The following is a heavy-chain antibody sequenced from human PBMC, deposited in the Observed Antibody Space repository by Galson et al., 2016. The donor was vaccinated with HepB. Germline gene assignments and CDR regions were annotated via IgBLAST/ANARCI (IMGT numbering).Heavy chain of an antibody. CDR2: INPRGEGT. CDR1: GYTFISYY. D-gene: IGHD3/OR15-3a*01. Sequence: SVKVSCKASGYTFISYYVHWVRQAPRQGLEWMGIINPRGEGTRYAQKLQGRVTVTRDTSTKTVYMELSSLRSEDTAVYYCARGTGTGGYFDYWGQGTLVTVSS. J-gene: IGHJ4*02. V-gene: IGHV1-46*04. CDR3: ARGTGTGGYFDY.